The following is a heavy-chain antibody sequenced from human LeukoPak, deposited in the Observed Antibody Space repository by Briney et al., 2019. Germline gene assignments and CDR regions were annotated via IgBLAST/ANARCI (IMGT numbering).Heavy chain of an antibody. Sequence: ASVKVSCKASGYTFTSYDINWVRQATGQGLEWMGWMNPNSGNTGYAQKFQGRVTMTRNTSISTAYMELSSLRSEDTAVYYCARGRDITMVRGVINNWFDPWGQGTLVTVSS. J-gene: IGHJ5*02. CDR2: MNPNSGNT. D-gene: IGHD3-10*01. V-gene: IGHV1-8*01. CDR1: GYTFTSYD. CDR3: ARGRDITMVRGVINNWFDP.